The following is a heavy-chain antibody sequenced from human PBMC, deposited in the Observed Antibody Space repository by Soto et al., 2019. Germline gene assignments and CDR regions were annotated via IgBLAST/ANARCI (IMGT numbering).Heavy chain of an antibody. V-gene: IGHV3-53*01. CDR2: LYTGTDT. CDR1: GFTVSSTY. CDR3: ARSRYTGSFLGRFPDY. D-gene: IGHD1-26*01. Sequence: GGSLRLSCSASGFTVSSTYLTWVRQAPGKGLEWVAILYTGTDTVYADSVKGRFTISRDSSKNTFYLQMNSLRAEDTAMYFCARSRYTGSFLGRFPDYWGEGSRVTVSS. J-gene: IGHJ4*02.